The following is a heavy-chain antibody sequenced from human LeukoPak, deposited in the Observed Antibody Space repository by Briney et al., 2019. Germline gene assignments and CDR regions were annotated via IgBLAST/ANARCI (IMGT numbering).Heavy chain of an antibody. Sequence: SGGSLRLSCAASGFTFSNYAMSWVRQAPGKGLEWVSAISGSGGSTYYADSVKGRFTISRDNSKNTLYLQMNSLRAEDTAVYYCAKDPIMVGRDGYKSEGYWGQGTLVTVSS. CDR1: GFTFSNYA. CDR3: AKDPIMVGRDGYKSEGY. D-gene: IGHD5-24*01. V-gene: IGHV3-23*01. J-gene: IGHJ4*02. CDR2: ISGSGGST.